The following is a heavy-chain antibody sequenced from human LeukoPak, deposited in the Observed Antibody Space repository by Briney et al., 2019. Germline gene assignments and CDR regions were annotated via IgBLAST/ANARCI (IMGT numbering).Heavy chain of an antibody. CDR3: ARGKGSIAVAGVNWFDP. D-gene: IGHD6-19*01. V-gene: IGHV3-74*01. CDR1: GFTFSSYW. Sequence: PGGSLRLSCAASGFTFSSYWMHWVRQAPGKGLVWVSRINSDGSSTSYADSVKGRFTISRDNAKNTLYLQMNSLRAEDTAVYYCARGKGSIAVAGVNWFDPWGQGTLVTVSS. J-gene: IGHJ5*02. CDR2: INSDGSST.